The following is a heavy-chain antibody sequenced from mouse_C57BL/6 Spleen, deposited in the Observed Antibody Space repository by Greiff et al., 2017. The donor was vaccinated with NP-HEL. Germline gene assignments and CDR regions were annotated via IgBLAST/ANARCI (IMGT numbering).Heavy chain of an antibody. CDR2: IYPGSGST. J-gene: IGHJ4*01. D-gene: IGHD2-4*01. V-gene: IGHV1-55*01. CDR1: GYTFTSYW. Sequence: QVQLQQPGAELVKPGASVKMSCKASGYTFTSYWITWVKQRPGQGLEWIGDIYPGSGSTNYNEKFKSKATLTVDTSSSTAYMQLSSLTSEDSAVYYCAIYYDYDGGYYYAMDYWGQGTSVTVSS. CDR3: AIYYDYDGGYYYAMDY.